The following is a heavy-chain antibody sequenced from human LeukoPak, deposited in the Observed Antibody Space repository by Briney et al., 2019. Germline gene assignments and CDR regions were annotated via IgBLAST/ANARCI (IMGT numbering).Heavy chain of an antibody. D-gene: IGHD3-3*01. J-gene: IGHJ6*02. CDR2: ISYDGSNK. CDR1: GFTFSSYG. CDR3: AQSGQIFGVVHYYYGMDV. Sequence: GGSLRLSCAASGFTFSSYGMHWVRQAPGKGLEWVAVISYDGSNKYYADSVKGRFTISRDNSKNTLYLQMNSLRAEDTAVYYCAQSGQIFGVVHYYYGMDVWGQGTTVTVSS. V-gene: IGHV3-30*03.